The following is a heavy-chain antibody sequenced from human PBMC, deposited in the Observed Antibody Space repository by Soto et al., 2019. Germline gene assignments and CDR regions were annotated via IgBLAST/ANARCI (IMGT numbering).Heavy chain of an antibody. V-gene: IGHV3-33*01. D-gene: IGHD2-2*01. CDR3: ARGPACNCSSTSSYWLGAFDI. CDR1: GFTFSSYG. CDR2: IWYDGSNK. Sequence: PGGSLRLSCAASGFTFSSYGMHWDRQAPGKELAWVAVIWYDGSNKYYADSVKGRFTISRDNSKNTLYLQRNSLRAEDTAVYYCARGPACNCSSTSSYWLGAFDIWGQGTMVTVSS. J-gene: IGHJ3*02.